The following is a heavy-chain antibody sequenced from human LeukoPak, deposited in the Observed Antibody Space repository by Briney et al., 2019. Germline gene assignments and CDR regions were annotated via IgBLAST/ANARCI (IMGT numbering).Heavy chain of an antibody. D-gene: IGHD3-10*01. CDR3: AKDPYYYGSGSYPEFDP. Sequence: PGGSLRLSCAASGFTFSSYTMNWVRQAPGKGLEWVSAISGSGGSTYYADSVKGRFTISRDTSKNTLYLQMSSLRAEDTAVYYCAKDPYYYGSGSYPEFDPWGQGTLVTVSS. CDR1: GFTFSSYT. V-gene: IGHV3-23*01. CDR2: ISGSGGST. J-gene: IGHJ5*02.